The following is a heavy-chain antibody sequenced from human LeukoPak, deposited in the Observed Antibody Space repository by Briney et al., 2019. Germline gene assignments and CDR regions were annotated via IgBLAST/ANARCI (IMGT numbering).Heavy chain of an antibody. J-gene: IGHJ4*02. V-gene: IGHV3-74*01. Sequence: GGSLRLSCAASGFTFSRYWMHWVRQAPGKGLVWVSRINGDGSSTTYADSVKGRFTISRDNAKNTLYLQMSSLRAEDTAVYFCARTSEGGYFDYWGQGAVVTVSS. CDR3: ARTSEGGYFDY. CDR2: INGDGSST. CDR1: GFTFSRYW.